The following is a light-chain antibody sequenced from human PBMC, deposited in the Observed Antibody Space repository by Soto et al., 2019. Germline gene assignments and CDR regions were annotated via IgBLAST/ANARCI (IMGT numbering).Light chain of an antibody. CDR2: HVT. V-gene: IGLV2-14*03. CDR1: SSDIGHYDY. CDR3: CSLTTSHTYV. Sequence: QSMLTQPAYVSGPPGQSITISCTGTSSDIGHYDYVSWYQQHPGKAPKLMIYHVTYRPSGVSNRYSGSKSGNSASLTISGLQADDEADYYCCSLTTSHTYVFGSGTKVTVL. J-gene: IGLJ1*01.